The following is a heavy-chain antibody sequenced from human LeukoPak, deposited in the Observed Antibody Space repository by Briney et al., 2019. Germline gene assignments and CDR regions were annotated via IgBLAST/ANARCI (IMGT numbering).Heavy chain of an antibody. V-gene: IGHV1-2*02. Sequence: ASVKVSCKASGYTFTGYYMHWVRQAPGQGLEWMGWINPNSGGTNYAQKFQGRVTMTRDTSISTAYMELSRLRSDDTAVYYCAAVEREYFDTSGYFDYWGQGTLVTVSS. CDR1: GYTFTGYY. CDR2: INPNSGGT. D-gene: IGHD3-22*01. CDR3: AAVEREYFDTSGYFDY. J-gene: IGHJ4*02.